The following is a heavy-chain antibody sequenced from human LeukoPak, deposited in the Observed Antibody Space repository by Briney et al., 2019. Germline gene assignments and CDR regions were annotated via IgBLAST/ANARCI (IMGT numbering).Heavy chain of an antibody. CDR1: GFTFSNYA. CDR2: IGSEGST. Sequence: GGSLRLSCAASGFTFSNYAMSWVRQAPGKGLEWVSAIGSEGSTYYADSVKGRFTISRDNSKNTLYLEMNSLRADDTAIYYCAKGIKSPGDPWGQGTLVTVSS. D-gene: IGHD2/OR15-2a*01. J-gene: IGHJ5*02. V-gene: IGHV3-23*01. CDR3: AKGIKSPGDP.